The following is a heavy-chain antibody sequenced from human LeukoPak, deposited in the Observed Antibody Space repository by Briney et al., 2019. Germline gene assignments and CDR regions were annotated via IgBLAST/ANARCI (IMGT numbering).Heavy chain of an antibody. J-gene: IGHJ5*02. V-gene: IGHV4-34*01. CDR1: GGSFSGYY. CDR3: ARGHFWSGYYVRPDRGFRFDP. CDR2: INHSGST. Sequence: PSETLSLTCAVYGGSFSGYYWSWIRQPPGKGLEWIGEINHSGSTNYNPSLKSRVTISVDTSKNQFSLKLSSVTAADTAVYYCARGHFWSGYYVRPDRGFRFDPWGQGTLVTVSS. D-gene: IGHD3-3*01.